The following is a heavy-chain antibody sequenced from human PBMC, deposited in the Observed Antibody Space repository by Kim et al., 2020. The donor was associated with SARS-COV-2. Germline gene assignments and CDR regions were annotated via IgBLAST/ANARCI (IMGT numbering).Heavy chain of an antibody. CDR2: ISYDGSNK. D-gene: IGHD6-13*01. V-gene: IGHV3-30*04. Sequence: GGSLRLSCAASGFTFSSYAMHWVRQAPGKGLEWVAVISYDGSNKYYADSVKGRFTISRDNSKNTLYLQMNSLRAEDTAVYYCARDPSPFTHSSSWYFDYWGQGTLVTVSS. J-gene: IGHJ4*02. CDR3: ARDPSPFTHSSSWYFDY. CDR1: GFTFSSYA.